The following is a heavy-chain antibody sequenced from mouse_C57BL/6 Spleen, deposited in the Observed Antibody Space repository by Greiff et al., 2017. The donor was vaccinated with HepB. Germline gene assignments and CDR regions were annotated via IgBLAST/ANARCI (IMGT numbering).Heavy chain of an antibody. Sequence: AQLQQSGPELVKPGASVKISCKASGYSFTSYYIHWVKQRLGQGLEWIGWIYPGSGNTKYNEKFKGKATLTADTSSSTAYMQLSSLTSEDSAVYYCARAYYGYFDVWGTGTTVTVSS. J-gene: IGHJ1*03. CDR1: GYSFTSYY. CDR3: ARAYYGYFDV. V-gene: IGHV1-66*01. CDR2: IYPGSGNT.